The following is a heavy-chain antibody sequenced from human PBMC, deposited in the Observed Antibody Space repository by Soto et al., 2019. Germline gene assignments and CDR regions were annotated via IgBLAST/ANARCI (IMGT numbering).Heavy chain of an antibody. Sequence: GGSLRLSCASSGFTFSTYGMHWVRQAPGKGLEWVAVISYDGSNKYYADSVKGRFTISRDNSKNTLFLQMNSLRTEDTAVYYCAKRYCSGGSCYVDYWGQGTLVTVSS. J-gene: IGHJ4*02. D-gene: IGHD2-15*01. CDR2: ISYDGSNK. V-gene: IGHV3-30*18. CDR3: AKRYCSGGSCYVDY. CDR1: GFTFSTYG.